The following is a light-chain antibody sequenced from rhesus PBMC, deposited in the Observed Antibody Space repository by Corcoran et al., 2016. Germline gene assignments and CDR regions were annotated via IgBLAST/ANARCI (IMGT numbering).Light chain of an antibody. Sequence: DIQMTQSPSSLSASVGDTVTISCRASQRVMNWLAWYQQKPGKAPKLLIYRASQLQSGVPSRFRGGGSGTDFTLTISSLQSEDFATYFCQQYIRGPLTFGGGTKVDLK. CDR1: QRVMNW. CDR2: RAS. V-gene: IGKV1-22*01. J-gene: IGKJ4*01. CDR3: QQYIRGPLT.